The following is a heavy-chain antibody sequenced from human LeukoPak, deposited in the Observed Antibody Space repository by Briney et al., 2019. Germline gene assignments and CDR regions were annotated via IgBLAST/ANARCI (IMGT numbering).Heavy chain of an antibody. Sequence: PSETLSFTCTVSGGSISSGDYYWSWIRQPPGKGLEWIGYIYYSGSTYYNPSLKSRVTISVDTSKNQFSLKLSSVTAADTAVYYCARVYCSSTSCYTPLFDYWGQGTLVTVSS. V-gene: IGHV4-30-4*01. CDR2: IYYSGST. J-gene: IGHJ4*02. CDR3: ARVYCSSTSCYTPLFDY. D-gene: IGHD2-2*02. CDR1: GGSISSGDYY.